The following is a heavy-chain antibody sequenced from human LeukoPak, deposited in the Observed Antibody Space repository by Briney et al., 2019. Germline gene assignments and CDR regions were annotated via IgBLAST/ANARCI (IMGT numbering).Heavy chain of an antibody. Sequence: SETLSLTCTVSGGSISSYYWSWIRQPPGKGLEWIGYIYYSGSTNYNPSLKSRVTISVDTSKNQFSLKLSSVTAADTAVYYCARLLRGFYGSGTYYYGMDVWGQGTTVTVS. CDR2: IYYSGST. D-gene: IGHD3-10*01. CDR1: GGSISSYY. CDR3: ARLLRGFYGSGTYYYGMDV. V-gene: IGHV4-59*08. J-gene: IGHJ6*02.